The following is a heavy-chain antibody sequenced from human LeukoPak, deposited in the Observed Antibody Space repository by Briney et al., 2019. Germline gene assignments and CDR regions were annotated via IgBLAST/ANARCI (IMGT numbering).Heavy chain of an antibody. D-gene: IGHD3-10*01. J-gene: IGHJ6*03. CDR2: IYTSGST. Sequence: SQTLSLTCTVSGGSTSSGSYYWSWIRQPAGKGLEGIGRIYTSGSTNYNPSLKSRVTISVDTPKNQFSLKLSSVTAADTAVYYCAREDYYGSGSHMDVWGKGTTVTVSS. CDR3: AREDYYGSGSHMDV. CDR1: GGSTSSGSYY. V-gene: IGHV4-61*02.